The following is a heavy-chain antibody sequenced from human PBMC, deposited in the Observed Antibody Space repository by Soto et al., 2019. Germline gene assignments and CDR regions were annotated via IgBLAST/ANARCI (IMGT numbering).Heavy chain of an antibody. CDR3: AKDLYYGSGSYYEPNYYYYGMDV. CDR2: ISYDESNK. D-gene: IGHD3-10*01. CDR1: GFTFSSYG. Sequence: GGSLRLSCAASGFTFSSYGMHWVRQAPGKGLEWVAVISYDESNKYYADSVKGRFTISRDNSKNTLYLQMNSLRAEDTAVYYCAKDLYYGSGSYYEPNYYYYGMDVWGQGTTVTVSS. J-gene: IGHJ6*02. V-gene: IGHV3-30*18.